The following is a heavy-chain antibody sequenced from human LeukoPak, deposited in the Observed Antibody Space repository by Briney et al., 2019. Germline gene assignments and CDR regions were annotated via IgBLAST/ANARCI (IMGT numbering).Heavy chain of an antibody. Sequence: GGSLRLSCAASGFTFSSYAMYWVRQAPGKGLEWVSAISGSGGDTYYADSVKGRFTISRDNSKSTLNLQMNSLRAEDTAAYYCAKSGAFRGTLDSFHMWGQGTMVTVSS. V-gene: IGHV3-23*01. CDR3: AKSGAFRGTLDSFHM. CDR1: GFTFSSYA. CDR2: ISGSGGDT. D-gene: IGHD1-26*01. J-gene: IGHJ3*02.